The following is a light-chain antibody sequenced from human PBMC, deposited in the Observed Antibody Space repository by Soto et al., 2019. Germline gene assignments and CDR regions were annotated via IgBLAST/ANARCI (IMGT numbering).Light chain of an antibody. CDR1: SSDVGAFNY. CDR2: EVS. J-gene: IGLJ1*01. V-gene: IGLV2-14*01. CDR3: CSYTSLRSFGV. Sequence: QSALTQPASVSGSPGQSITISCTGTSSDVGAFNYVSWFQQHPGKAPKVIIYEVSDRPSGVSSRFSGSKSVNTASLTISGRHADDEAYYYCCSYTSLRSFGVFGSGTKVTVL.